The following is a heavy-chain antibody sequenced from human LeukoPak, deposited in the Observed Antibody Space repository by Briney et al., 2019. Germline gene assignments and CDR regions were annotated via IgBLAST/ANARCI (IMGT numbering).Heavy chain of an antibody. V-gene: IGHV1-18*01. Sequence: GASVTVSCKASGYTFTSYGIIWVRQAPGQGLEWMGWISAYNGNTNYAQKLQGRVTMTTDTSTSTAYMELRSLRSDDTAVYYCARESGSYSSHNWFDPWGQGTLVTVSS. CDR2: ISAYNGNT. CDR1: GYTFTSYG. CDR3: ARESGSYSSHNWFDP. J-gene: IGHJ5*02. D-gene: IGHD1-26*01.